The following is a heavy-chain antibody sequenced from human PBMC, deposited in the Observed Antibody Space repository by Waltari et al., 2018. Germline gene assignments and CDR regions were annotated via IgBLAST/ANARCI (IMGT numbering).Heavy chain of an antibody. J-gene: IGHJ6*02. D-gene: IGHD3-10*01. CDR2: ISTYSGNT. V-gene: IGHV1-18*01. Sequence: QVQLVQSGAEVKEPGASVKVSCKASGYTFSNYGISWVRQAPGQGLEWMAWISTYSGNTENAQKFQGRGTMTTDTSTSTAYMELRSLRPADTAVYYCARCHYGAGSYVMDVWGLGTTVTVSS. CDR3: ARCHYGAGSYVMDV. CDR1: GYTFSNYG.